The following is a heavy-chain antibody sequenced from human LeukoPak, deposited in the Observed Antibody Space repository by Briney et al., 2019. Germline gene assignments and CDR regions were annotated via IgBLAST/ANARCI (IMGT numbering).Heavy chain of an antibody. CDR1: GFTFSSYW. D-gene: IGHD1-14*01. V-gene: IGHV3-7*01. J-gene: IGHJ6*03. Sequence: GGSLRLSCAASGFTFSSYWMSWVRQAPGKGLEWVANIKQDGSEKYYVDSVKGRFTISRDNAKNSLYLQMNSLRAEDTAVYYCARDLWVTGQYYYYYMDVWGKGTTVTISS. CDR3: ARDLWVTGQYYYYYMDV. CDR2: IKQDGSEK.